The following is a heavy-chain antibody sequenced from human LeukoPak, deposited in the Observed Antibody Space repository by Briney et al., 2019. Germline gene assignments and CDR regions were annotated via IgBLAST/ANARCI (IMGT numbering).Heavy chain of an antibody. CDR2: INSDGINT. J-gene: IGHJ4*02. D-gene: IGHD6-13*01. CDR3: ARGSYSSSWKTFDY. V-gene: IGHV3-74*01. CDR1: GFTFSNYW. Sequence: GGSLRLSCAASGFTFSNYWMHWVRQAPGKGLVWASRINSDGINTSYADSVKGRFTISRDNSKNTLYLQMNSLRADDTAMYYCARGSYSSSWKTFDYWGQGTLVTVSS.